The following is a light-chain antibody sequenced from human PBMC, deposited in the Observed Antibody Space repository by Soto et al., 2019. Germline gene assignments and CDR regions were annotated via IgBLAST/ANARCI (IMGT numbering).Light chain of an antibody. CDR1: QSVASS. Sequence: ERVMTQSPATLSASPGERVTLSCRASQSVASSVAWYQQKPGQAPRLILYGASTRATGFPARFSGSGSGTEFTLTISSLQSEDFAVYLCQQYHYWPITFGQGTDWRL. J-gene: IGKJ5*01. CDR3: QQYHYWPIT. CDR2: GAS. V-gene: IGKV3-15*01.